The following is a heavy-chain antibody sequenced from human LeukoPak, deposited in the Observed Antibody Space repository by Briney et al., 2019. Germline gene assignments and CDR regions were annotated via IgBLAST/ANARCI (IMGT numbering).Heavy chain of an antibody. Sequence: GGSLRLSCAASGCTFSSYTMSWVRQAPGKGLEWVSTITTSDGNTYYADSVKGRFTVSRDNSKNTLFLQMNSLGAEDTAVYYCAKDGGLWVSAHWGDSWGRGTLVTVSS. V-gene: IGHV3-23*01. CDR1: GCTFSSYT. J-gene: IGHJ4*02. CDR3: AKDGGLWVSAHWGDS. D-gene: IGHD7-27*01. CDR2: ITTSDGNT.